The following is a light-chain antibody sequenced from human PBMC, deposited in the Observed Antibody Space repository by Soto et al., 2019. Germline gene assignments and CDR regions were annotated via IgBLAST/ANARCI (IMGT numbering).Light chain of an antibody. CDR1: QSISSY. CDR2: AAS. CDR3: QQSYSTPLT. Sequence: DIQMTQSPSSLSASVGDRVTITCRASQSISSYLNWYQQKPGKAPKLLIYAASSLQSGVPSRFTGSGSGTDFTPTISSLQPEDFATYYCQQSYSTPLTFGGGTKEDIK. J-gene: IGKJ4*01. V-gene: IGKV1-39*01.